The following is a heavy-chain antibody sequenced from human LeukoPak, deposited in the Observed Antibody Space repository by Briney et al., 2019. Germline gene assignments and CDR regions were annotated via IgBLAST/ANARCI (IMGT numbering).Heavy chain of an antibody. CDR3: AHISSSWPDY. CDR1: GFTFSSYA. V-gene: IGHV3-23*01. CDR2: ISGSGRST. J-gene: IGHJ4*02. Sequence: PGGSLRLSCAASGFTFSSYAMSWVRQAPGKGLEWVSAISGSGRSTYYADSVKGRFTISRDNSKNTLYLQMYSLRAEDTAVYYCAHISSSWPDYWGQGTLVTVSS. D-gene: IGHD6-13*01.